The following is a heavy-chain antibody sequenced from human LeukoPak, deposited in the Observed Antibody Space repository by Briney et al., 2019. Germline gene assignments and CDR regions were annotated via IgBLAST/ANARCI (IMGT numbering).Heavy chain of an antibody. CDR2: ISADNGNT. J-gene: IGHJ4*02. V-gene: IGHV1-18*04. CDR3: ARGGRYYDFGGILTGYLNFDY. Sequence: ASVKVSCKGSGYTLSNHAFSWVRQAPGQGLEWMGWISADNGNTNHAQEFQGRVSLTTDTSTSTAYMELSSLRSEDTAVYYCARGGRYYDFGGILTGYLNFDYWGQGTLVTVSS. CDR1: GYTLSNHA. D-gene: IGHD3-9*01.